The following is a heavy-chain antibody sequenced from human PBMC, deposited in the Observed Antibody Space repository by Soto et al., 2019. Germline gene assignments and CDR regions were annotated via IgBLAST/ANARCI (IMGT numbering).Heavy chain of an antibody. J-gene: IGHJ4*02. Sequence: EVQLVESGGGLVQPGRSLRLSCAASGFIFDEYAMHWVRQAPGKGLEWVSSISWNSGNIGYADSVKGRFTISRDNAKNSLYLQMNSGRGEDTALYYCAKGASTTGFAFNDYWGQGTLVTVSS. CDR1: GFIFDEYA. CDR3: AKGASTTGFAFNDY. CDR2: ISWNSGNI. D-gene: IGHD4-17*01. V-gene: IGHV3-9*01.